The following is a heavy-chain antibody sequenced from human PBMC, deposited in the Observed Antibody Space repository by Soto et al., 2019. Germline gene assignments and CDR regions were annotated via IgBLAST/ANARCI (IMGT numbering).Heavy chain of an antibody. V-gene: IGHV3-23*04. CDR2: ISGSGGST. D-gene: IGHD3-22*01. J-gene: IGHJ4*02. CDR3: AKDLFERGYYDSSGYYLFDY. CDR1: GFTFSSYA. Sequence: VQLVESGGGLVKPGGSLRLSCAASGFTFSSYAMSWVRQAPGKGLEWVSAISGSGGSTYYADSVKGRFTISRDNSKNTMYLKMNSLRAEDTAVYYCAKDLFERGYYDSSGYYLFDYWGQGTLVTVSS.